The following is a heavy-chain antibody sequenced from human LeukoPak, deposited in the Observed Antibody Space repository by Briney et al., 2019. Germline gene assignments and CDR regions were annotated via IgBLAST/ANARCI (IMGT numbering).Heavy chain of an antibody. J-gene: IGHJ6*02. V-gene: IGHV3-53*04. D-gene: IGHD2-15*01. CDR3: ATVAATPYYYYGMDG. CDR1: GFTVSSNY. CDR2: IYSGGST. Sequence: PGGSLRLSCAASGFTVSSNYMSWVRQAPGKGLEWVSVIYSGGSTYYADSVKGRFTISRHNSKNTLYLQMNSLRAGDTAVYYCATVAATPYYYYGMDGWGQGTTVTVSS.